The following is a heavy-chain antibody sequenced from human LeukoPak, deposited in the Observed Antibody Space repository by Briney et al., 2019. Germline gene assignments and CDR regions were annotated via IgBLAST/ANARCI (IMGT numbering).Heavy chain of an antibody. CDR2: IYYSGST. V-gene: IGHV4-38-2*02. CDR3: ARSGGLWLLTYYFDY. J-gene: IGHJ4*02. CDR1: GYSISSGYY. D-gene: IGHD3-22*01. Sequence: SETLSLTCTVSGYSISSGYYWSWIRQPAGKGLEWIGSIYYSGSTYYNPSLKSRVTISVDTSKNQLSLKLSSVTAADTAVYFCARSGGLWLLTYYFDYWGQGTLVTVSS.